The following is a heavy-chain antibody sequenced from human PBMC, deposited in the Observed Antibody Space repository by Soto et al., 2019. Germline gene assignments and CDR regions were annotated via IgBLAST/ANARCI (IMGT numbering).Heavy chain of an antibody. CDR3: VSGAVDCAGDCYWYFEV. CDR2: FFSSLNT. J-gene: IGHJ2*01. Sequence: QVQLQESGPGLVKPSETLSLTCAVSGGSISRYYWTWIRQPPGKGLEWIGYFFSSLNTNYNPSLKSRVTISVDKANNQFSLKLQSVTAADTAVYYCVSGAVDCAGDCYWYFEVWGRGTLVSVSS. V-gene: IGHV4-59*13. CDR1: GGSISRYY. D-gene: IGHD2-21*02.